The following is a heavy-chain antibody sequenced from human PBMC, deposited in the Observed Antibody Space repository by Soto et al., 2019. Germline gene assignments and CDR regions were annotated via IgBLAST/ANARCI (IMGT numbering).Heavy chain of an antibody. CDR2: ISAYNGNT. CDR3: ASDGSSGYYFDY. V-gene: IGHV1-18*01. D-gene: IGHD3-22*01. CDR1: GYTFTSYG. Sequence: ASVKVSCKASGYTFTSYGTSWVRQAPGQGLEWMGWISAYNGNTNYAQKLQGRVTMTTDTSTSTAYMELRSLRFDDTAVYYCASDGSSGYYFDYWGQGTLVTVSS. J-gene: IGHJ4*02.